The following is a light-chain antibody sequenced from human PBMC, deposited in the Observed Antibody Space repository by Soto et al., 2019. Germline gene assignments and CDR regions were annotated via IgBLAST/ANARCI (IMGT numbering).Light chain of an antibody. CDR2: YDS. V-gene: IGLV3-21*04. CDR1: NIGSKS. CDR3: QVWDSSSDLWV. Sequence: SYELTQSPSVSVAPGKTARITCGGNNIGSKSVHWYQQKPGQAPVLVIYYDSDRPSGIPERFSGSNSGNTATLTISRVEAGDEADYYCQVWDSSSDLWVFGGGTKLTVL. J-gene: IGLJ3*02.